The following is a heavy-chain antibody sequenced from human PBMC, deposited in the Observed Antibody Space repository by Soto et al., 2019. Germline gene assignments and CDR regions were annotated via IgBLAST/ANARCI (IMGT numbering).Heavy chain of an antibody. CDR3: ARDFVYDYSNERFVYYYYYGMDV. D-gene: IGHD4-4*01. CDR1: GFTFSSYA. V-gene: IGHV3-30-3*01. J-gene: IGHJ6*02. Sequence: GGSLRLSCAASGFTFSSYAMHWVRQAPGKGLEWVAVISYDGSNKYYADSVKGRFTISRDNSKNTLYLQMNSLRAEDTAVYYCARDFVYDYSNERFVYYYYYGMDVWGQGTTVTVSS. CDR2: ISYDGSNK.